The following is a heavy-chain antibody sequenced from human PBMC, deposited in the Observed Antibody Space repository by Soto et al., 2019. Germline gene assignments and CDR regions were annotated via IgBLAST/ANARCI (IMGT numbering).Heavy chain of an antibody. CDR3: ARERNMYGMDV. V-gene: IGHV1-8*01. CDR2: MNPNSGNT. J-gene: IGHJ6*02. D-gene: IGHD1-1*01. CDR1: GYTFTSYD. Sequence: QVQLVQSGAEVKKPGASVKVSCKASGYTFTSYDINWVRQATGQGLEGMGWMNPNSGNTVYAQKFQDRATMTRNTSISPAYMELSSLRSEDPAVYYCARERNMYGMDVWGQGTTVTVSS.